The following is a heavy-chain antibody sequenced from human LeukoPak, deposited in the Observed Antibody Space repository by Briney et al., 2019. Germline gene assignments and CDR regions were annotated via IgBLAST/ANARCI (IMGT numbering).Heavy chain of an antibody. CDR3: ARLGVVIAPYYYYYMDV. D-gene: IGHD3-3*01. J-gene: IGHJ6*03. V-gene: IGHV4-34*01. CDR1: GGSFSGYY. Sequence: SQTLSLTCAVYGGSFSGYYWSWIRQPPGKGLEWIGEINHSGSTNYNPSLKSRVTISVDTSKNQFSLTLSSVTAADTAVYYCARLGVVIAPYYYYYMDVWGKGTTVTVSS. CDR2: INHSGST.